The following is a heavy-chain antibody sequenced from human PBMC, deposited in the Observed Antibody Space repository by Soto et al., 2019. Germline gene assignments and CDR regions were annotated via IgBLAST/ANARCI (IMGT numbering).Heavy chain of an antibody. J-gene: IGHJ5*02. CDR3: ATNLFSSTSRGSDFDP. V-gene: IGHV1-2*02. CDR2: INANSGVT. D-gene: IGHD6-19*01. Sequence: QVQLVQSGAEMKKPGASVKISCKASGYYFTGYYMHWVRQAPGQGLEWMGWINANSGVTNYAQRFQGRVTMTRDTSISTADLEVKRLTPEDTAVYYCATNLFSSTSRGSDFDPWGQGTLVIVSS. CDR1: GYYFTGYY.